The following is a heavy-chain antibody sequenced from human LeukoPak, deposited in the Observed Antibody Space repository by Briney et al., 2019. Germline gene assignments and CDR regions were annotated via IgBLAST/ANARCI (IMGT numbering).Heavy chain of an antibody. CDR1: RGSISGSIYY. D-gene: IGHD1-26*01. Sequence: LGTLSLTSTVSRGSISGSIYYWGWIRQPPGKGLGWMGSIFFSGRTTSNPSLKSRATISVATSRNRFSLKLTSLPPPARAVYYWARGFPSGSYEYYMAFWGKGTTVTISS. CDR3: ARGFPSGSYEYYMAF. CDR2: IFFSGRT. V-gene: IGHV4-39*07. J-gene: IGHJ6*03.